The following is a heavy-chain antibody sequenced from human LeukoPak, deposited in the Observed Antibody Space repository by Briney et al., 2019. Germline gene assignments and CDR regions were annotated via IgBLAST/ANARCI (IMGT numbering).Heavy chain of an antibody. CDR3: AKGLLRSYYDFWSGYQSAFDI. Sequence: GGSLRLSCAASGFTFASHAMNWVRQAPGKGLEWVSLISGSGGRAFYADSVKGRFTISRDNSKNTLYLQMNSLRAEDTAVYYCAKGLLRSYYDFWSGYQSAFDIWGQGTMVTVSS. D-gene: IGHD3-3*01. CDR1: GFTFASHA. J-gene: IGHJ3*02. CDR2: ISGSGGRA. V-gene: IGHV3-23*01.